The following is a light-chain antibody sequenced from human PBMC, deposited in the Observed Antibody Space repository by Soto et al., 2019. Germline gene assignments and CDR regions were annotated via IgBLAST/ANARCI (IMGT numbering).Light chain of an antibody. CDR2: EGT. J-gene: IGLJ2*01. V-gene: IGLV2-23*01. Sequence: QSALTQPASVSGSPGQSIIISCTGTSRDVGGYNLFSWYQQYPDKAPKLIIYEGTKRPSGVSNRFSGSWSGDTASLTISGLQAEEEADYYCCARADTSSVLFGGGTQLTVL. CDR1: SRDVGGYNL. CDR3: CARADTSSVL.